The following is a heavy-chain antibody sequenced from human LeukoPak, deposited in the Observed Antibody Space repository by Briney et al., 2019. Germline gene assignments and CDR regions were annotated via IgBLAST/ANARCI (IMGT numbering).Heavy chain of an antibody. CDR3: ARVRRGTMVRGVSGWFDP. D-gene: IGHD3-10*01. V-gene: IGHV4-30-4*01. CDR2: IYYSGST. J-gene: IGHJ5*02. CDR1: GVSISSGDYY. Sequence: KPSETLSLTCTVSGVSISSGDYYWSWIRQPPGKGLEWIGYIYYSGSTFYNPSLKSRITISVDTSKKRFSLKLSSVTAADTAVYYCARVRRGTMVRGVSGWFDPWGQGTLVTVSS.